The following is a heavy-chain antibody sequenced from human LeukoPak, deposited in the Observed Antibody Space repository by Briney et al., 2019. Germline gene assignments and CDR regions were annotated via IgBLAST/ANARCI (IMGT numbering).Heavy chain of an antibody. V-gene: IGHV3-64*01. J-gene: IGHJ6*02. CDR2: ISSNGGST. D-gene: IGHD5-12*01. CDR1: GFTFRSYA. CDR3: ARDLTPVDCHKSLYGMHV. Sequence: GGSLRLSCAASGFTFRSYAMHWVRQAPGKELEYVSAISSNGGSTYYANSVKGRFTISRDNSKNTLYLQMGSLRAEDMAVYYCARDLTPVDCHKSLYGMHVWAQGTTVTVSS.